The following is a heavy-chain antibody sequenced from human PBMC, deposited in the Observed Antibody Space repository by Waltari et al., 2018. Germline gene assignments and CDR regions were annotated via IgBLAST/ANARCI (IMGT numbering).Heavy chain of an antibody. Sequence: QVQLQESGPGLVKPSETLSLTCTVPGGSISSYYWSWIRQPPGKGLEWIGYIYYSGSTNYNPSLKSRVTISVDTSKNQFSLKLSSVTAADTAVYYCARDRGGDLFMDVWGKGTTVTVSS. V-gene: IGHV4-59*01. J-gene: IGHJ6*03. D-gene: IGHD2-21*01. CDR1: GGSISSYY. CDR3: ARDRGGDLFMDV. CDR2: IYYSGST.